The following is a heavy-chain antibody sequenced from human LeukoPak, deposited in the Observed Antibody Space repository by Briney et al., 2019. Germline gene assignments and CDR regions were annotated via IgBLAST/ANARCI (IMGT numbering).Heavy chain of an antibody. V-gene: IGHV3-30*04. CDR2: ISYGGSNK. CDR3: TRRLDE. D-gene: IGHD3-16*01. Sequence: GGSLRLSCAASGFTFSSYAMHWVRQAPGKGLEWVAVISYGGSNKYYADSVKGRFTISRDNSKNTLYLQMNSLRAEDTAVYYCTRRLDEWGQGTLVTVSS. J-gene: IGHJ4*02. CDR1: GFTFSSYA.